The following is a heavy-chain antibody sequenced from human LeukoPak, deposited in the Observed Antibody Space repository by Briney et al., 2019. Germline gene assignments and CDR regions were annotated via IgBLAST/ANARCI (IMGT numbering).Heavy chain of an antibody. CDR2: IYYSGST. J-gene: IGHJ4*02. CDR3: TRGKAAAGHFDY. Sequence: PSETLSLTCTVSGGSISSGDYYWSWIRQPPGKGLEWIGYIYYSGSTYYNPSLKSRVTISVDTSKNQFSLKLSSVTAADTAVYYCTRGKAAAGHFDYWGQGTLVTVSS. CDR1: GGSISSGDYY. V-gene: IGHV4-30-4*01. D-gene: IGHD6-13*01.